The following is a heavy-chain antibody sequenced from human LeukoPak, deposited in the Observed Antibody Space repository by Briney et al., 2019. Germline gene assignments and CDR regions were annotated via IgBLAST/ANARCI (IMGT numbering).Heavy chain of an antibody. Sequence: GSLRLSCAASGFTFSSYGMNWVRQAPGKGLEWVSYISSSSSYIYYADSVKGRFTISRDNAKNSLYLQMNSLRAEDTAVYYCARTGPSTAVASDYWGQGTLVTVSS. D-gene: IGHD6-19*01. CDR2: ISSSSSYI. J-gene: IGHJ4*02. CDR3: ARTGPSTAVASDY. CDR1: GFTFSSYG. V-gene: IGHV3-21*05.